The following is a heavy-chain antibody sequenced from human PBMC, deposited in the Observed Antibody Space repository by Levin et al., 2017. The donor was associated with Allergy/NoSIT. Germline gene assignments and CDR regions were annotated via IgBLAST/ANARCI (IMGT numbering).Heavy chain of an antibody. CDR2: INPNSGGT. Sequence: GGSLRLSCKASGYTFTGYHMHWVRQAPGQGLEWMGWINPNSGGTNYAQNFQAWVTMTRDTSISTAYMELSRLRSDDTAVYYCARGAGALDYWGQGTLVTVSS. J-gene: IGHJ4*02. CDR3: ARGAGALDY. V-gene: IGHV1-2*04. CDR1: GYTFTGYH. D-gene: IGHD1-26*01.